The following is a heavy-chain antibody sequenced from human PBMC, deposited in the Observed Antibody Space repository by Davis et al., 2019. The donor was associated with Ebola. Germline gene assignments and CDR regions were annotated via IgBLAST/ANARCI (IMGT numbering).Heavy chain of an antibody. CDR2: INHSGST. CDR1: GGSFSGYY. J-gene: IGHJ6*02. CDR3: ARVNWDTYYYYYGMDV. D-gene: IGHD5-18*01. V-gene: IGHV4-34*01. Sequence: PSETLSLTCAVYGGSFSGYYWSWIRQPPGKGLEWIGEINHSGSTNYNPSLKSRVTISVDTSKNQFSLKLSSVTAADTAVYYCARVNWDTYYYYYGMDVWGQGTTVTVSS.